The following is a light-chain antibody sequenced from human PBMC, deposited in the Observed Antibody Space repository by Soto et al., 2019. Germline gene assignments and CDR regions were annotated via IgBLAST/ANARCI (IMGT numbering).Light chain of an antibody. CDR1: QSISSS. J-gene: IGKJ5*01. V-gene: IGKV3-11*01. CDR2: DAS. CDR3: QQRSNWPPIT. Sequence: EIVLTQSPGTLSLSPGERATLSCRASQSISSSLAWHQQKPGQAPRLLIYDASNRATGIPARFSGSGSGTDSTLTISSLEPEDFAVYYCQQRSNWPPITFGQGTRLEIK.